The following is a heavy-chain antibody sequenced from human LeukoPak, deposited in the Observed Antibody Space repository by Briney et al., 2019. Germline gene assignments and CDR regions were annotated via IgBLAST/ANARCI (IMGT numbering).Heavy chain of an antibody. D-gene: IGHD1-26*01. Sequence: GGSLRLSCAASGFSFSRYWMSWVRQAPGKGLEWVANINQDGSEKYYVDSVKGRFTISRDNAQNSLYLQMNSLRAEDTAIYYCVRDRGTYRPIDYWGQGTLVTVSS. CDR1: GFSFSRYW. V-gene: IGHV3-7*03. CDR3: VRDRGTYRPIDY. J-gene: IGHJ4*02. CDR2: INQDGSEK.